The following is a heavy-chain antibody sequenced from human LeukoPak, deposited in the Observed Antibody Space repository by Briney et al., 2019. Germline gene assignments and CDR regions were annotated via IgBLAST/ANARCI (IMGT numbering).Heavy chain of an antibody. V-gene: IGHV3-74*01. J-gene: IGHJ4*02. Sequence: PGGSLRLSCAASGFTFSNSWTHWVRQAPGKGLMWVSGIKDDGTTTFYADSVKGRFSISIDSAKNTLYLQMNSLTVDDSGVYYCGGVFDFWGQGALVTGSS. CDR3: GGVFDF. D-gene: IGHD2-8*01. CDR1: GFTFSNSW. CDR2: IKDDGTTT.